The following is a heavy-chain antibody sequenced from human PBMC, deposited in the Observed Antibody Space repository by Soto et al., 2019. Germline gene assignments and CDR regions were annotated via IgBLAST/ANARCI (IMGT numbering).Heavy chain of an antibody. D-gene: IGHD2-21*02. CDR3: ARARRYCGGDCFLWNDY. V-gene: IGHV1-69*13. CDR2: IIPIFGTA. Sequence: SVKVSCKASGGTFSSYAISWVRQAPGQGLEWMGGIIPIFGTANYAQKFQGRVTITADESTSTAYMELSSLRSEDTAVYYCARARRYCGGDCFLWNDYWGQGTLVTVSS. CDR1: GGTFSSYA. J-gene: IGHJ4*02.